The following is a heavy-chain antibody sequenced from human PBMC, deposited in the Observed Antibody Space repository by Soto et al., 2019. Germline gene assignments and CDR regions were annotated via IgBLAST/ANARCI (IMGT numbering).Heavy chain of an antibody. V-gene: IGHV3-21*01. CDR1: GFTFSSYS. Sequence: GGSLRLSCAAPGFTFSSYSMNWVRQAPGKGLEWVSSISSSSSYIYYADSVKGRFTISRDNAKNSLYLQMNSLRAEDTAVYYCARDSYYQTSMDVWGQGTTVTVSS. CDR3: ARDSYYQTSMDV. D-gene: IGHD2-2*01. J-gene: IGHJ6*02. CDR2: ISSSSSYI.